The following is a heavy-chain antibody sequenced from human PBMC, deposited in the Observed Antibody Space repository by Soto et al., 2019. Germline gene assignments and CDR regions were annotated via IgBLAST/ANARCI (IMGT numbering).Heavy chain of an antibody. V-gene: IGHV3-7*05. Sequence: EVQLVESGGDLVQPGGSLRLSCAASGFSISTYWMGWVRQFPGKGLEWVANIKYDDSVKPYMDSVEGRFTISRDNAKNTLYLQMNRLRVDDTAVYYWAAWSRSHWFDYWGQGTLVTVSS. CDR2: IKYDDSVK. CDR1: GFSISTYW. D-gene: IGHD1-1*01. J-gene: IGHJ4*02. CDR3: AAWSRSHWFDY.